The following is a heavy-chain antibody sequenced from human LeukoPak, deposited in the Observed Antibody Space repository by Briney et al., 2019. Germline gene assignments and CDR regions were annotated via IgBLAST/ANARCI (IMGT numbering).Heavy chain of an antibody. D-gene: IGHD3-22*01. CDR1: GFTFSSYG. J-gene: IGHJ4*02. Sequence: GGSLRLSCAASGFTFSSYGMYWVRQAPGKGLQWVALIWYDGSNKYYADSVEGRFTISRDNSKNTLYLHMDSLRAEDTAVYYCAKDFYYDSSNYDWGQGTLVTVSS. CDR2: IWYDGSNK. CDR3: AKDFYYDSSNYD. V-gene: IGHV3-33*06.